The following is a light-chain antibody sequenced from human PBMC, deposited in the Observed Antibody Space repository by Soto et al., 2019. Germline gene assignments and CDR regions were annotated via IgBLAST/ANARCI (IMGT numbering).Light chain of an antibody. CDR1: SSDVGGYNY. Sequence: QSALTQPASVSGSPGQSITISCTGTSSDVGGYNYVSWYQQHPGKAPKLMIYDVSNRPSGVSNRFSGSKSGNTASLTISGLQAEDEADYYCSSYTSSSTHYVFGTGTKAHRP. CDR2: DVS. V-gene: IGLV2-14*01. CDR3: SSYTSSSTHYV. J-gene: IGLJ1*01.